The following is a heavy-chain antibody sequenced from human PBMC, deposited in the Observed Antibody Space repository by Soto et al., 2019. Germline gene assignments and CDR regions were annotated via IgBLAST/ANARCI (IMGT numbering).Heavy chain of an antibody. CDR2: IYYSGST. Sequence: PSETLSLTCTVSGGSISSVDYYWSWIRQPPGKGLEWIGYIYYSGSTYYNPSLKSRVTISVDTSKNQFSLKLSSVTAADTAVYYCARGDYGVPLDYWGQGTLVTVSS. CDR3: ARGDYGVPLDY. CDR1: GGSISSVDYY. D-gene: IGHD4-17*01. J-gene: IGHJ4*02. V-gene: IGHV4-30-4*01.